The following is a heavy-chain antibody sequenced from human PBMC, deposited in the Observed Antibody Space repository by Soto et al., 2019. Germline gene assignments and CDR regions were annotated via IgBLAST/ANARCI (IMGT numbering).Heavy chain of an antibody. V-gene: IGHV3-48*01. CDR2: ISSTGSLT. Sequence: WGPLRLSCGASGVTFRNYGINWVRQAPEKGLEWVSYISSTGSLTQYADSVNGRFTISRDNGKNSLYLQMSSLRVEDTAVYYCARGGAARPDYWGQGTLVTVSS. CDR3: ARGGAARPDY. CDR1: GVTFRNYG. D-gene: IGHD6-13*01. J-gene: IGHJ4*02.